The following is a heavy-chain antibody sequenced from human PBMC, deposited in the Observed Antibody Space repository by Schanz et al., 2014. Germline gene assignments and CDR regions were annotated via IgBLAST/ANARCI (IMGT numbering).Heavy chain of an antibody. V-gene: IGHV3-74*02. J-gene: IGHJ6*02. CDR1: GFTFSSYW. CDR3: ARPLGPNYYYYGLDV. CDR2: INSDGSTT. Sequence: PLVEFGGGLVQPGGSLRLSCAASGFTFSSYWMHWVRQAPGKGLVWVSRINSDGSTTIYADSVKGRFTISRDNAKNTLYLQMNSLRAEDTAVYYCARPLGPNYYYYGLDVWGQGTTVTVSS.